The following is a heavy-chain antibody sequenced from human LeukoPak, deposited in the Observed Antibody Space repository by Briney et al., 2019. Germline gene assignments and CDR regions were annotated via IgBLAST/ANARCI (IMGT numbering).Heavy chain of an antibody. CDR1: GGSFSGYY. Sequence: SETLSLTCAVYGGSFSGYYWSWIRQPPGKGLEWIGEINHSGSTNYNPSLKSRVTISVDTSKNQFSLKLSSVTAADTAVYYCARRGSSSWYPPYFDYWGQGTLVTVSS. V-gene: IGHV4-34*01. J-gene: IGHJ4*02. D-gene: IGHD6-13*01. CDR2: INHSGST. CDR3: ARRGSSSWYPPYFDY.